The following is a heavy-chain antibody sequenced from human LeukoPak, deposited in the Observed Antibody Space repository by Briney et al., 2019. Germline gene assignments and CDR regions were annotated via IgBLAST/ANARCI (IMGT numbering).Heavy chain of an antibody. V-gene: IGHV3-23*01. D-gene: IGHD5-12*01. J-gene: IGHJ4*02. CDR1: GFTFSNYA. CDR3: ATLPRRPTGYLGYGGEDY. CDR2: ITGSGGST. Sequence: GGSLRLSCAASGFTFSNYAMTWVRQAPGKGLQWVSAITGSGGSTYYADSVKGRFTISRDNSKNTLYLRMNSLRAEDTAIYYCATLPRRPTGYLGYGGEDYGGQGTLVTVSS.